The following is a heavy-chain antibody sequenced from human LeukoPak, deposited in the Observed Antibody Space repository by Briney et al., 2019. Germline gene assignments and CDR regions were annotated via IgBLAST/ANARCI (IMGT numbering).Heavy chain of an antibody. V-gene: IGHV3-74*01. CDR2: INSDGSST. D-gene: IGHD7-27*01. CDR3: ARGPSGWGSLDS. CDR1: GFTFSSYW. J-gene: IGHJ4*02. Sequence: PGGSPRLSCAASGFTFSSYWMHWVRQAPGKGLVWVSRINSDGSSTNYADSVKGRFTISRDNAKNTLYLQVKSLRAEDTAVYYCARGPSGWGSLDSWGQGNLVTVSS.